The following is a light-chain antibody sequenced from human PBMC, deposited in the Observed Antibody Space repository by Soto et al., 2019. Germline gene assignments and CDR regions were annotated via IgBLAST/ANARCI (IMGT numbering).Light chain of an antibody. Sequence: IQMTQSPSSLSASVGDRVTITCRASQSVHSYLNWYQQKPGKAPKVLIYGTSSLQSGVPSRFSGSGSGTDFTLTISSLQPEDFATYYCQQTYTTWTFGQGTKVEI. CDR3: QQTYTTWT. CDR2: GTS. J-gene: IGKJ1*01. CDR1: QSVHSY. V-gene: IGKV1-39*01.